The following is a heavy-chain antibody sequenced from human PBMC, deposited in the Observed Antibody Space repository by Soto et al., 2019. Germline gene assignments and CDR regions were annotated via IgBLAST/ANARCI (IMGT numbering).Heavy chain of an antibody. CDR2: ISSSGGST. CDR3: AKDDYGDSRYFDY. V-gene: IGHV3-23*01. Sequence: EVQLLESGGGLVQPGGSLRLSCAASGFTFSSYAMSWVRQAPGKGLEWVSAISSSGGSTYYADSVKGRFTISRDNSKNTLYLQMNSLRAEDTAVYYCAKDDYGDSRYFDYWGQGTLVTVSS. CDR1: GFTFSSYA. J-gene: IGHJ4*02. D-gene: IGHD4-17*01.